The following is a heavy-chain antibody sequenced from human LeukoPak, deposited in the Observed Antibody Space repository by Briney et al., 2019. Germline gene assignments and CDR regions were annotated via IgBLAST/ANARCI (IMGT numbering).Heavy chain of an antibody. V-gene: IGHV3-9*01. CDR2: ISWNSGSI. CDR1: GFTFDDYA. CDR3: AEGTAG. J-gene: IGHJ4*02. Sequence: GGSLRLSCAASGFTFDDYAMHWVRQAPGKGLEWVSGISWNSGSIGYADSVKGRFTISRDNAKNSLYLQMDSLRAEDTAVYYCAEGTAGWGQGTLVSVSS.